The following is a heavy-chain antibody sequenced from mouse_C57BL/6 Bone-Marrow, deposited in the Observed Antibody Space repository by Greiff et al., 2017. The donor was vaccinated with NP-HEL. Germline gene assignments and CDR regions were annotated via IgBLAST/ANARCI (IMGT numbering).Heavy chain of an antibody. Sequence: QVQLKQPGAELVMPGASVKLSCKASGYTFTSYWMHWVKQRPGQGLEWIGEIDPSDSYTNYNQKFKGKSTLTVDKSSSTAYMQLSSLTSEDSAVYYCARTISYYGSIYFDYWGQGTTLTVSS. CDR2: IDPSDSYT. CDR1: GYTFTSYW. CDR3: ARTISYYGSIYFDY. V-gene: IGHV1-69*01. J-gene: IGHJ2*01. D-gene: IGHD1-1*01.